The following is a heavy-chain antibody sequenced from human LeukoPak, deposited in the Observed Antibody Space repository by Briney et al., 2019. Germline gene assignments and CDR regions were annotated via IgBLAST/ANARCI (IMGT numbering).Heavy chain of an antibody. D-gene: IGHD1-20*01. Sequence: GASVKVSCKASGYTFTSYYMHWVRQAPGQGLEWMGIINPSGGSTSYAQKFQGRVTMTRDTSTSTVYMELSSLGSEDTAVYYCARRVRVTGTKNWFDPWGQGTLVTVSS. J-gene: IGHJ5*02. CDR1: GYTFTSYY. CDR2: INPSGGST. CDR3: ARRVRVTGTKNWFDP. V-gene: IGHV1-46*01.